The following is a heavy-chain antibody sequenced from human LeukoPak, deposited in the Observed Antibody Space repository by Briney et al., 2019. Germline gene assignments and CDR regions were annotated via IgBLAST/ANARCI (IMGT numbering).Heavy chain of an antibody. CDR2: IYYSGST. J-gene: IGHJ5*02. D-gene: IGHD2-15*01. Sequence: TSETLSLTCTVSGGSISSYYWSWIRQPPGKGLEWIGYIYYSGSTYYNPSLKSRVTISVDTYKNQFSLKLSSVTAADTAVYYCARLNCSGGSCYSVDHWGQGTLVTVSS. CDR1: GGSISSYY. CDR3: ARLNCSGGSCYSVDH. V-gene: IGHV4-59*08.